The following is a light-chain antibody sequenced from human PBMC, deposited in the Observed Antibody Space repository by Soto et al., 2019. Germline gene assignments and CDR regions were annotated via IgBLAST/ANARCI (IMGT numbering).Light chain of an antibody. CDR2: DVS. Sequence: QSALTQPASVSGSPGQSITISCTGTSSDVGGYNYVSWYQQHPGKAPKLMIYDVSNRPSGVSNRFSGSKSGNTASLTISGLQAEDEADYYCSSYRSSSHVVFGGGTQLTVL. V-gene: IGLV2-14*01. J-gene: IGLJ2*01. CDR1: SSDVGGYNY. CDR3: SSYRSSSHVV.